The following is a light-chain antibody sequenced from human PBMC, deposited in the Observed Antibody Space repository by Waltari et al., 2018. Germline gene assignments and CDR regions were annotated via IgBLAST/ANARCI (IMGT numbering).Light chain of an antibody. CDR2: WAS. J-gene: IGKJ2*01. CDR1: QSVLYSSNNKNY. CDR3: QQYYTTPYT. Sequence: DIVMTQSPDSLAVSLGERATINCKSSQSVLYSSNNKNYLAWYQQKPGQPPKLLIYWASTRESGVPDRFSGSGSGTDFTLTISGLQAEDVAVYYCQQYYTTPYTFDQGTKLEIK. V-gene: IGKV4-1*01.